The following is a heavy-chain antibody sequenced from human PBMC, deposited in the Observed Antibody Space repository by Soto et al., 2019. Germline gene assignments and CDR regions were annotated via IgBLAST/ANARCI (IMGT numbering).Heavy chain of an antibody. J-gene: IGHJ3*01. Sequence: QMTLMESGPTLVRPTQTLTLTCSFYGFSFSTSGVGVGWVRQPPGKALEWLALIYWSGDEHYRPSLKSRLTITKDTSKNQVVLIMADMDPADTATHYCARGLATLPVFAFDVWGPVTTVTVSS. CDR1: GFSFSTSGVG. CDR3: ARGLATLPVFAFDV. CDR2: IYWSGDE. V-gene: IGHV2-5*01. D-gene: IGHD6-6*01.